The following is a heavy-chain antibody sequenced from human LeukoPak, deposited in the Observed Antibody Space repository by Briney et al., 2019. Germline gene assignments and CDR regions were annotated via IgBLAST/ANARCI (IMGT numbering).Heavy chain of an antibody. Sequence: SETLFLTCAVYGGSFSGYYWSWIRQPPGKGLEWIGEINHSGSTNYNPSLKSRVTISVDTSKNQFSLKLSSVTAADTAVYYCARLAVADPFDYWGQGTLVTVSS. V-gene: IGHV4-34*01. CDR2: INHSGST. J-gene: IGHJ4*02. CDR1: GGSFSGYY. D-gene: IGHD6-19*01. CDR3: ARLAVADPFDY.